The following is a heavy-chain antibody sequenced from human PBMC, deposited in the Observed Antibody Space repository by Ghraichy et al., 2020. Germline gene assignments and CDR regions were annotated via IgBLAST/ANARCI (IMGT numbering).Heavy chain of an antibody. CDR2: IYYTGSS. CDR1: GGSIRNSNSY. CDR3: ARQRGGEKYSYGMDL. Sequence: SQTLSLTCSVSGGSIRNSNSYWGWIRQPPGKALDWLGNIYYTGSSYYNPSLKSRVTISVDTSKNQFSLKVTSVTAADTAVYYCARQRGGEKYSYGMDLGGQGTTVTVSS. V-gene: IGHV4-39*01. D-gene: IGHD3-10*01. J-gene: IGHJ6*02.